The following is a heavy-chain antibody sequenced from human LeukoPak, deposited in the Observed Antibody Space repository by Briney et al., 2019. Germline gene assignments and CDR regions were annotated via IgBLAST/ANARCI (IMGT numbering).Heavy chain of an antibody. V-gene: IGHV3-23*01. D-gene: IGHD2-15*01. CDR2: ISNNGGYT. J-gene: IGHJ4*02. CDR3: AKQLGYCSDGSCYFPY. CDR1: GFTFSSSA. Sequence: GGSLRLSCAASGFTFSSSAMSWVRQAPGRGLEWVSAISNNGGYTYYADSVQGRFTISRDNSKSTLCLQMNSLRAEDTAVYYCAKQLGYCSDGSCYFPYWGQGTLVTVPS.